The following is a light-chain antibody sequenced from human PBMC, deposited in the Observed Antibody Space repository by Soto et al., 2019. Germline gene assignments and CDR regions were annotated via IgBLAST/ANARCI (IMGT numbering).Light chain of an antibody. CDR1: SSNIGTSS. CDR3: AVGEDRLKGYV. Sequence: QSALTQPPSASGTPGQTVTISCSGSSSNIGTSSVHWYKHLPGTAPKPLIYTNDQRPSGVPDRFSGSKSGTSASLAISGLRFEEGVDYYGAVGEDRLKGYVFGAGPKFPV. V-gene: IGLV1-44*01. J-gene: IGLJ1*01. CDR2: TND.